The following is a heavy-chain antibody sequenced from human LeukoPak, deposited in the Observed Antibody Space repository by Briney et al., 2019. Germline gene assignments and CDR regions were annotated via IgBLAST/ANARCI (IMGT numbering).Heavy chain of an antibody. CDR1: GFTFSSYG. CDR2: ISYDGSNK. Sequence: GRSLRLSCAASGFTFSSYGMHWVRQAPGKGLEWVAVISYDGSNKYYADSVKGRFTISRDNSKNTLYLQMNSLRAEDTAVYYCAKGAHVLLWFGELLRPYVQHWGQGTLVTVSS. J-gene: IGHJ1*01. D-gene: IGHD3-10*01. CDR3: AKGAHVLLWFGELLRPYVQH. V-gene: IGHV3-30*18.